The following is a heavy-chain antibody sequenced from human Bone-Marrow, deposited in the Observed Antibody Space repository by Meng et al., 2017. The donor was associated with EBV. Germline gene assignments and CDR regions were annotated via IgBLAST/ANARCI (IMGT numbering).Heavy chain of an antibody. J-gene: IGHJ4*02. V-gene: IGHV4-34*01. CDR3: ARGGGPGRFDY. Sequence: QVQLQQWGAGLLKPSETLSLPCAVYGGSFSGYYWRWILQSPGKGLEWIGEINHSGSTNYNPSLKSRVTISVDTSKNQFSLKLSSVTAADTAVYYCARGGGPGRFDYWGQGTLVTVSS. D-gene: IGHD3-10*01. CDR1: GGSFSGYY. CDR2: INHSGST.